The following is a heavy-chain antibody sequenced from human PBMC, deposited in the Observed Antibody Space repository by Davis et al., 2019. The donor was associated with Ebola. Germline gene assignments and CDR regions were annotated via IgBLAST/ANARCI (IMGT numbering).Heavy chain of an antibody. CDR3: ARSSIAARPGYYYGMDV. Sequence: GGSLRLSCPASGFIFSSAWMNWVRQAPGKGLEWVANIKQDGSEKYYVDSVKGRFTISRDNAKNSLYLQMNSLRAEDTAVYYCARSSIAARPGYYYGMDVWGQGTTVTVSS. J-gene: IGHJ6*02. D-gene: IGHD6-6*01. CDR2: IKQDGSEK. CDR1: GFIFSSAW. V-gene: IGHV3-7*01.